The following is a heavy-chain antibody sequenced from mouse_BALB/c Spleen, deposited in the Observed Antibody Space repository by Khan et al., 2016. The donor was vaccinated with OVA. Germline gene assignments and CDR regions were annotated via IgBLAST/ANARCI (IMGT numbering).Heavy chain of an antibody. D-gene: IGHD2-10*01. CDR1: GFSLTDYG. V-gene: IGHV2-6-5*01. CDR2: IWGGGST. J-gene: IGHJ4*01. Sequence: VQLQQSGPGLVAPSHSLSITCTVSGFSLTDYGVSWIRQPPGKGLEWLGLIWGGGSTYYNSALKSRLSISKDNSKSQVFLKMNSLQTDDTAMYYCAKPFYAHYYAMDYWGQGTSVTVSS. CDR3: AKPFYAHYYAMDY.